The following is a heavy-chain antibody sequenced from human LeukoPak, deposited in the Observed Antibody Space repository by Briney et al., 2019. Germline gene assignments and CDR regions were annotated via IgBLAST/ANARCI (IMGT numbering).Heavy chain of an antibody. CDR3: ARDRDNSDSYAYYFDY. J-gene: IGHJ4*02. CDR2: ISYDGSNK. V-gene: IGHV3-30-3*01. Sequence: GGSLRLSCAASGFTFSSFPIHWVRQAPGKGLEWVALISYDGSNKYYADSVKGRFTISRDNSKNTLYLQMNSLRAEDTAVYYCARDRDNSDSYAYYFDYWGQGTRVTVSS. CDR1: GFTFSSFP. D-gene: IGHD3-22*01.